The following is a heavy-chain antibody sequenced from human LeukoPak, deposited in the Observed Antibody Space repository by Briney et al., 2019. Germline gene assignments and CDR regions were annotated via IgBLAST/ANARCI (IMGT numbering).Heavy chain of an antibody. Sequence: GGSLRLSCAASGFTFSTYSMNWVRQAPGKGLEWVSSIGTTRNSMYYADSVKGRFTIFRDNAENSLYLQMNSLRVEDTAVYFRAREGITAMADAWNDYWGQGTLVTVSS. CDR3: AREGITAMADAWNDY. CDR2: IGTTRNSM. V-gene: IGHV3-21*01. J-gene: IGHJ4*02. CDR1: GFTFSTYS. D-gene: IGHD5-18*01.